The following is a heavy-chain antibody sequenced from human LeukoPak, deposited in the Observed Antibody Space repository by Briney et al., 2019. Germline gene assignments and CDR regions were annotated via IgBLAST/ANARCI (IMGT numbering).Heavy chain of an antibody. V-gene: IGHV3-20*04. CDR2: INWNGGST. CDR3: ARDLNYDILTGYYKRGYWYFDL. J-gene: IGHJ2*01. D-gene: IGHD3-9*01. CDR1: GFTFDDYG. Sequence: GGSLRLSCAASGFTFDDYGMSWVRQAPGKGLEWVSGINWNGGSTGYADSVQGRFTISRDNAKNSLFLQMNSLRAEDTAVYYCARDLNYDILTGYYKRGYWYFDLWGRGTLVTVSS.